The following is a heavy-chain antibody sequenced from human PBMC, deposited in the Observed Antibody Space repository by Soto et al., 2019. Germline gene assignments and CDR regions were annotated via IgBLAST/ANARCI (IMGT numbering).Heavy chain of an antibody. CDR3: ARAPSGSYPEFDY. J-gene: IGHJ4*02. Sequence: LRLSCAASGFIFSSYTMHWVRQAPGKGLEWVGVITYDGSNQYYADSVKGRFTISRDNSRNMLFLQMNSLRPDDTAVYYCARAPSGSYPEFDYWGQGTLVTVSS. D-gene: IGHD1-26*01. CDR1: GFIFSSYT. CDR2: ITYDGSNQ. V-gene: IGHV3-30-3*01.